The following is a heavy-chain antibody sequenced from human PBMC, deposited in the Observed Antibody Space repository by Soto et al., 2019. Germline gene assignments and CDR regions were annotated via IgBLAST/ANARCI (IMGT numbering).Heavy chain of an antibody. J-gene: IGHJ5*02. Sequence: QVQLVQSGAEVKKPGASVKVSCKASGYTFTSYDINWVRQATGQGLEWMGWMNPNSGNTGYAQKFQGRVTMTRNTSKSTAYRDLSSRKSENRAVYDCGGGFFPSFVGVVAATRGNGFDPGGQGPLAPVSS. CDR3: GGGFFPSFVGVVAATRGNGFDP. D-gene: IGHD2-15*01. V-gene: IGHV1-8*01. CDR1: GYTFTSYD. CDR2: MNPNSGNT.